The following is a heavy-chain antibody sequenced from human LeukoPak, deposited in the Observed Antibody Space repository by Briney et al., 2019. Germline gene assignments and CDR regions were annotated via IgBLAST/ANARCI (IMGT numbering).Heavy chain of an antibody. CDR3: AKGSTNARPYYFDY. Sequence: GGSLRLSCAASGFTFSPSAMSWVRQAPGKGLQWVSGIGGDSRTHYTDSVEGRFTISRDNSKNTLYLQMNSLRAEDTAVYYCAKGSTNARPYYFDYWGQGSLVTVSS. J-gene: IGHJ4*02. CDR2: IGGDSRT. CDR1: GFTFSPSA. V-gene: IGHV3-23*01. D-gene: IGHD2-8*01.